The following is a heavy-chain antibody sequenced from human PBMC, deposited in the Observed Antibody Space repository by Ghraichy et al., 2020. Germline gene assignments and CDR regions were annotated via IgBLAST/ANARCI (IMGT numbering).Heavy chain of an antibody. Sequence: ASVKVSCKASGYTFTSYAMHWVRQAPGQRLEWMGWINAGNGNTKYSQKFQGRVTITRDTSASTAYMELSSLRSEDTAVYYCARAPYDSSGYYYYYYGMDVWGQGTTVTVSS. J-gene: IGHJ6*02. CDR1: GYTFTSYA. CDR2: INAGNGNT. D-gene: IGHD3-22*01. CDR3: ARAPYDSSGYYYYYYGMDV. V-gene: IGHV1-3*01.